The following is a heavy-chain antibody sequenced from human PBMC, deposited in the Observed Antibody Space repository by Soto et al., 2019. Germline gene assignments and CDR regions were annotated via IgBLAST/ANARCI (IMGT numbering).Heavy chain of an antibody. V-gene: IGHV4-31*03. CDR2: ISYSGTT. D-gene: IGHD6-13*01. Sequence: SETLSLTCTVSGGSVRGGGYYWSWIRQQPGKGLEWIGYISYSGTTYYNPSFESRVTISADTSKNQFSLKLTSVTAADTAVYYCARSIPIAGLFDYWGQGTLATVSS. CDR1: GGSVRGGGYY. J-gene: IGHJ4*02. CDR3: ARSIPIAGLFDY.